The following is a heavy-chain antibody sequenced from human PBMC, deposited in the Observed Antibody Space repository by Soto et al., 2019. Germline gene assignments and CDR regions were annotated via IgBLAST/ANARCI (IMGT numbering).Heavy chain of an antibody. J-gene: IGHJ3*02. Sequence: CAASGFTFSRYWMNWVRQAPGKGLEWVANIKQDGTEKNYVDSVKGRFTISRDNAKNSLYLQMDSLRAEDTAVYFCARGDTPMITGMDSFDIWGQGTLVTVSS. CDR2: IKQDGTEK. V-gene: IGHV3-7*01. CDR1: GFTFSRYW. D-gene: IGHD5-18*01. CDR3: ARGDTPMITGMDSFDI.